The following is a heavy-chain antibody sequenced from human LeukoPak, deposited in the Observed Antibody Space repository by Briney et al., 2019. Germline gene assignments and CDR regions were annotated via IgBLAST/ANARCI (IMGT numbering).Heavy chain of an antibody. J-gene: IGHJ5*02. V-gene: IGHV3-21*01. CDR1: GSNFNSYT. CDR3: ATRRDDFWSGPFGP. CDR2: ISSSGIYI. Sequence: GGSLRLSCAASGSNFNSYTMNWVRQAPGKGLEWVSSISSSGIYIYYADSVKGRFAISRDNTKNSLHLQMNSLRAEDTAVYYCATRRDDFWSGPFGPWGQGTLVTVSS. D-gene: IGHD3-3*01.